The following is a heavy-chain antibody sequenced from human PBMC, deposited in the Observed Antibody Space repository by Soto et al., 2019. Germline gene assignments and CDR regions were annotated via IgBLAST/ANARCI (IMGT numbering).Heavy chain of an antibody. Sequence: QVQLVESGGGVVQPGRSLRLSCAASGFTFSSYGMHWVRQAPGKGLEWVAVIWYDGSNKYYADSVKGRFTISRDNSKNTLYLQMNSLRAEDTAAYYCARDCRWFDPWGQGTLVTVSS. CDR1: GFTFSSYG. CDR3: ARDCRWFDP. V-gene: IGHV3-33*01. CDR2: IWYDGSNK. J-gene: IGHJ5*02.